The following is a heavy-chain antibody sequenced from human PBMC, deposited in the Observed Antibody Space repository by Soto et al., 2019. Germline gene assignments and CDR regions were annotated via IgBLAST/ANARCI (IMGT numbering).Heavy chain of an antibody. CDR3: ARGPGWAARIPIFGVVIH. Sequence: QVQLVQSGAEVKKPGASVKVSCKASGYTFTSYDINWVRQATGQGLEWMGWMNPNSGNTGYAQKFQGRVTMTRNTSISTAYMELSSLRYEDTAVYYCARGPGWAARIPIFGVVIHWGQGTLVTVSS. V-gene: IGHV1-8*01. CDR1: GYTFTSYD. D-gene: IGHD3-3*01. CDR2: MNPNSGNT. J-gene: IGHJ4*02.